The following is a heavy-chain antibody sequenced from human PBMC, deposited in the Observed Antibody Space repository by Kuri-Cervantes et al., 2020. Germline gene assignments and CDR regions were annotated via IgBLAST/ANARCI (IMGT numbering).Heavy chain of an antibody. D-gene: IGHD4-11*01. CDR2: ISSSSSYI. CDR1: GFTFSHYS. V-gene: IGHV3-21*04. Sequence: GESLKISCAASGFTFSHYSINWVRQAPGKGLEWVSFISSSSSYIYYADSVKGRFTISRDNAKNSLYLQMNSLRAEDTALYYCAKDTGSTVTSPELFDYWGQGTLVTVSS. CDR3: AKDTGSTVTSPELFDY. J-gene: IGHJ4*02.